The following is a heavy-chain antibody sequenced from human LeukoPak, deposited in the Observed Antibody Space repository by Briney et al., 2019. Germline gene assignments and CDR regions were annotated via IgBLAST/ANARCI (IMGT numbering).Heavy chain of an antibody. D-gene: IGHD1-26*01. V-gene: IGHV1-24*01. CDR3: ATDWVGATGSFRFGFDY. Sequence: ASVKVSCKVSGYTLTELSTHWVRQAPGKGLEWMGGFDPEDGETIYAQKFQSRVTMTEDTSTDTAYMELSSLRSEDTAVYYCATDWVGATGSFRFGFDYWGQGTLVTVSS. CDR2: FDPEDGET. J-gene: IGHJ4*02. CDR1: GYTLTELS.